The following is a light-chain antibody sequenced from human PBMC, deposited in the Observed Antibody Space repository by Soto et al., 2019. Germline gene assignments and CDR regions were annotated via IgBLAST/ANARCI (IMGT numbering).Light chain of an antibody. CDR3: QQRSNWPLT. Sequence: EIVLTQSPGTLSLSPGERATLSCRASQSVSSSYLAWYQQKPGQAPRLLIYGASSRATGIPDRFSGSGSGTDFTLTISNLEPEDFAVYYCQQRSNWPLTFGGGTKVEIK. CDR2: GAS. CDR1: QSVSSSY. V-gene: IGKV3D-20*02. J-gene: IGKJ4*01.